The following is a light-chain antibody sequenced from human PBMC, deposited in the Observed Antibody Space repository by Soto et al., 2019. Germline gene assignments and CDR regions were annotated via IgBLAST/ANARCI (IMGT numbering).Light chain of an antibody. CDR2: DTS. J-gene: IGKJ4*01. CDR3: QQYDSSPLT. V-gene: IGKV3-15*01. Sequence: ITQYASRLSAYVGERATISCRASQGVRSYLAWYQQKPGQAPKLLIYDTSNRATGIPYRFSGSRSGTDFTLTINSLQPEDFALYLCQQYDSSPLTFGRVTMADIK. CDR1: QGVRSY.